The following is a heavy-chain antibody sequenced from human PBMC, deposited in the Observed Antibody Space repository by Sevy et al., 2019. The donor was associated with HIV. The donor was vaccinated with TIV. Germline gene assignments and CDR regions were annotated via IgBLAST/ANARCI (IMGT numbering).Heavy chain of an antibody. CDR1: GGSVSSGSYY. CDR3: ARMYCGGDCYRQRSWFDP. CDR2: IYYSGST. J-gene: IGHJ5*02. Sequence: SDTLSLTCTVSGGSVSSGSYYWSWIRQPPGKGLEWIGYIYYSGSTNYNPSLKSRVTISVDTSKNQFSLKLSSVTAADTAVYYCARMYCGGDCYRQRSWFDPWGQGTLVTVSS. V-gene: IGHV4-61*01. D-gene: IGHD2-21*02.